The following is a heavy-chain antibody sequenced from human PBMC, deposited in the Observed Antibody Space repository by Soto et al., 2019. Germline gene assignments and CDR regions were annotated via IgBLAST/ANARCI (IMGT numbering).Heavy chain of an antibody. CDR3: ARDLREQWLAPGGWFDP. CDR1: GYTFTSYA. D-gene: IGHD6-19*01. CDR2: INAGNGNT. Sequence: ASVKVSCKASGYTFTSYAMHWVRQAPGQRLEWMGWINAGNGNTKYSQKFQGRVTITRDTSASTAYMELSSLRSEDTAVYYCARDLREQWLAPGGWFDPWGQGTLVTVSS. J-gene: IGHJ5*02. V-gene: IGHV1-3*01.